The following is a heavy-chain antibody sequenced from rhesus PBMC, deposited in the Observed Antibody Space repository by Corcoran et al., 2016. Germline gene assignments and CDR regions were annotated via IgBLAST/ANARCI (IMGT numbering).Heavy chain of an antibody. J-gene: IGHJ3*01. V-gene: IGHV4-169*01. D-gene: IGHD2-39*01. CDR3: ARVSVRLAFDF. CDR2: ICCSVSST. CDR1: GGSISSSY. Sequence: QVQLQESGPGLVKPSETLSVTCAVSGGSISSSYWSWIRQAPGKGLEWIGYICCSVSSTNYNPSLKIRVTLSVDTSKNQLSMKLSSVTTADTAVYYCARVSVRLAFDFWGQGLRVTVSS.